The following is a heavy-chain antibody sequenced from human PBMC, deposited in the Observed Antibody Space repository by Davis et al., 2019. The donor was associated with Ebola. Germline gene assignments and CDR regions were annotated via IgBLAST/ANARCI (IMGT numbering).Heavy chain of an antibody. V-gene: IGHV4-38-2*02. CDR2: IYYSGST. J-gene: IGHJ5*02. CDR1: GYSISNGYH. CDR3: ARGGVGWFDP. Sequence: SETLSLTCSVSGYSISNGYHWGWIRQPPGKGLEWIGYIYYSGSTNYNPSLKSRVTISVDTSKNQFSLKLSSVTAADTAVYYCARGGVGWFDPWGQGTLVTVSS. D-gene: IGHD1-26*01.